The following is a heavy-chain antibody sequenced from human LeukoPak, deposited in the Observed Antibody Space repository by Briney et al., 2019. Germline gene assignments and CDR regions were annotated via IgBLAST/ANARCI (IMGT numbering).Heavy chain of an antibody. CDR3: ARHYDFWSGYWYNWFDL. Sequence: SETLSLTCTVSGGSISSYYWSWVRQPPGKGLEWIGYIYYSGSTNYNPSLKSRVIISVDTSKNQFSLKLSSVTAADTAVYYCARHYDFWSGYWYNWFDLWGQGTLVTVTS. CDR1: GGSISSYY. J-gene: IGHJ5*02. CDR2: IYYSGST. D-gene: IGHD3-3*01. V-gene: IGHV4-59*01.